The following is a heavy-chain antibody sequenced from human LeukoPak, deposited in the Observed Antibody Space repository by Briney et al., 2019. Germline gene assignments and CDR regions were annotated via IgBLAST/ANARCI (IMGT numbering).Heavy chain of an antibody. Sequence: GGSLRLSCAASGFTFSSYAMCWVRQAPGKGLEWVSAISGSGGSTDYADSVKGRFTISRDNLKNTLYLQMNSLRAEDTAVYYCAKSSLIIMFGGVEYWGQGTLVTVSS. V-gene: IGHV3-23*01. CDR1: GFTFSSYA. J-gene: IGHJ4*02. CDR2: ISGSGGST. D-gene: IGHD3-16*01. CDR3: AKSSLIIMFGGVEY.